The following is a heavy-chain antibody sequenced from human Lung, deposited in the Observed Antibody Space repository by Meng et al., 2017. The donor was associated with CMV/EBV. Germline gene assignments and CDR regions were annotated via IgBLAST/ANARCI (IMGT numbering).Heavy chain of an antibody. J-gene: IGHJ6*02. V-gene: IGHV3-9*01. D-gene: IGHD2-2*01. CDR2: ISWNSGSI. CDR1: GFTFDDYA. Sequence: SLKISCAASGFTFDDYAMHWVRQAPGKGLEWVSGISWNSGSIGYADSVKGRFTISRDNAKNSLYLQMNSLRAEDTALYYCAKDIHYGIVVVPAANNYYYGMDVWXQGTXVTVSS. CDR3: AKDIHYGIVVVPAANNYYYGMDV.